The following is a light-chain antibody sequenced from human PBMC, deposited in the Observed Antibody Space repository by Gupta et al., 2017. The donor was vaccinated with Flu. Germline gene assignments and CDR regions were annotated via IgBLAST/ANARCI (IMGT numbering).Light chain of an antibody. CDR3: SSYASSYSGV. CDR2: NIS. J-gene: IGLJ2*01. Sequence: QSALTPPRSVPGSPAQSVTISCTGTSSDVGGNNYVSCYQQPPANPHILMFYNISRRPAGPPGRSAATKAATTASLTISGHQAEDAAYYYCSSYASSYSGVFGGGTKLTVL. CDR1: SSDVGGNNY. V-gene: IGLV2-11*01.